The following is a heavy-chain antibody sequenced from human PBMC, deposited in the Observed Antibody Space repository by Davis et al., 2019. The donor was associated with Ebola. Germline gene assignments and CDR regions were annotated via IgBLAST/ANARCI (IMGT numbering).Heavy chain of an antibody. CDR2: INWNGGST. J-gene: IGHJ4*02. D-gene: IGHD2-15*01. CDR3: VSAGWDH. Sequence: GGSLTLSCALSGFPSDDYGMSRVRQAPGKGLEWVSGINWNGGSTGYADSVKGRFTISRDNAKNYLYLQLNTVRDEDTAVYFCVSAGWDHWSQGTLVTVSS. V-gene: IGHV3-20*04. CDR1: GFPSDDYG.